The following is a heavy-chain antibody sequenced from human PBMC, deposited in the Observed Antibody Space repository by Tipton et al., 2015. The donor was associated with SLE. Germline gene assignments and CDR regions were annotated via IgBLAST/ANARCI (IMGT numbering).Heavy chain of an antibody. CDR1: DDSFTRHY. J-gene: IGHJ5*02. CDR2: IYYTGTTT. Sequence: TLSLTCTVSDDSFTRHYWSWIRQPPGKGLEWIGSIYYTGTTTYYNSFLKSRVTMSVDTSKNQFSLRLTSVIAADTAVYYCARLHGYSYGLNWFDPWGQGTLISVSS. CDR3: ARLHGYSYGLNWFDP. V-gene: IGHV4-59*04. D-gene: IGHD5-18*01.